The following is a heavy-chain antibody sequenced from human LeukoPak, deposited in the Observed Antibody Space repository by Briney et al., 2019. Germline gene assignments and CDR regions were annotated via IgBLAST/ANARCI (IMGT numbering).Heavy chain of an antibody. CDR3: ATCFYRGYYYDPSRPAFDI. D-gene: IGHD3-22*01. V-gene: IGHV1-24*01. J-gene: IGHJ3*02. CDR2: FDPEDGET. Sequence: VASVKVSCKVSGYTLTELSMHWVRQAPGKGPEWMGGFDPEDGETIYAQKFQGRVTMTEDTSTDTAYMELRSLRSEDTAVYYCATCFYRGYYYDPSRPAFDIWGQGTMVTVSS. CDR1: GYTLTELS.